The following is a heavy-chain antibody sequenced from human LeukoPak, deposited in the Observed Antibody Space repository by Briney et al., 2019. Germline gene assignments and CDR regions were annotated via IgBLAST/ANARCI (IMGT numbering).Heavy chain of an antibody. CDR3: TRVGYIDEGIDY. J-gene: IGHJ4*02. V-gene: IGHV3-21*06. CDR1: GLTFSSYS. CDR2: ISSSSSYI. Sequence: GGSLRLSCAASGLTFSSYSMTWVRQAPGKGLEWVSSISSSSSYIYYADSVKGRFTISRDNAKNSLYLQMNSLRAEDTAIYYCTRVGYIDEGIDYWGQGTLVTVSS. D-gene: IGHD5-24*01.